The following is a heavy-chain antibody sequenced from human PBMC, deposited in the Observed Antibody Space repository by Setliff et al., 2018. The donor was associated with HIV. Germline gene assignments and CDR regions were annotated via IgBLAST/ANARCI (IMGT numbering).Heavy chain of an antibody. V-gene: IGHV1-46*01. CDR1: GYSFTSYA. Sequence: ASVKVSCKASGYSFTSYAMHWVRQAPGQGLDWMGLIYPRGGRTTYAQNFQGRVTMTRDTSTSTVYMELSSLRPEDTAVYYCATAGTYYYGSGSYHVSGYWGQGTLVTVSS. CDR3: ATAGTYYYGSGSYHVSGY. J-gene: IGHJ4*02. D-gene: IGHD3-10*01. CDR2: IYPRGGRT.